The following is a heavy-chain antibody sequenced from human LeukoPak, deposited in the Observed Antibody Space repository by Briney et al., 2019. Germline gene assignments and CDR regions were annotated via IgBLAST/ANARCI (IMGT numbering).Heavy chain of an antibody. CDR1: GFTFSSYS. CDR3: ARDRGNDILTYPIDY. Sequence: GGSLRLSCAASGFTFSSYSMNWVRQAPGKGLEWVSSISSSSSYIYYADSVKGRFTISRDNAKNPLYLQMNSLRAEDTAVYYCARDRGNDILTYPIDYWGQGTLVTVSS. V-gene: IGHV3-21*01. J-gene: IGHJ4*02. CDR2: ISSSSSYI. D-gene: IGHD3-9*01.